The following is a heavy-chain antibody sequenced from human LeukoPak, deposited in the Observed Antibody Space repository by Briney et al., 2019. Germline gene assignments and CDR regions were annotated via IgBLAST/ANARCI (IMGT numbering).Heavy chain of an antibody. D-gene: IGHD5-24*01. J-gene: IGHJ5*02. CDR2: ICYSGST. CDR1: GGSIGSSSYC. CDR3: ARTENYIPEDCFDP. Sequence: SETLSLTCSVSGGSIGSSSYCWGWIRQPPGKGLEWIGTICYSGSTFYNPSLKSRVTLSVDTSKNQFSLKLSSVTAAVTAVYYCARTENYIPEDCFDPWGQGTLVTVSS. V-gene: IGHV4-39*01.